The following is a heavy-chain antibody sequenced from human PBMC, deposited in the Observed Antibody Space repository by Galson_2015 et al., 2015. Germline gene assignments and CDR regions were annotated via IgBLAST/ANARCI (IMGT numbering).Heavy chain of an antibody. V-gene: IGHV3-48*02. D-gene: IGHD2/OR15-2a*01. J-gene: IGHJ4*02. CDR2: ISSSSSTM. CDR3: AKGYTFSCCWAH. Sequence: SLRLSCAASGFSFSSYSMNWVRQAPGKGLEWVSPISSSSSTMYYADSVKGRITISRDNSKNSLYLQMNSLRDEDTAVYYCAKGYTFSCCWAHWGQGTLVTVSS. CDR1: GFSFSSYS.